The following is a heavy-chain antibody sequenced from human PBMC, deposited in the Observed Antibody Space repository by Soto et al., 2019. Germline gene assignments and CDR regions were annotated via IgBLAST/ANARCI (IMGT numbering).Heavy chain of an antibody. D-gene: IGHD3-22*01. CDR1: GFTFNIYG. CDR2: ISGGGNDR. V-gene: IGHV3-33*08. J-gene: IGHJ4*02. Sequence: VKLVESGGGVVQPGGSLRLSCAASGFTFNIYGMHWVRQAPDKGLEWVAAISGGGNDRYYADFVQGRFTFSRDNSRNILYLHMNSLRADDTAMYFCARSLFMVAPDSEPFDYWGQGTLVTVSS. CDR3: ARSLFMVAPDSEPFDY.